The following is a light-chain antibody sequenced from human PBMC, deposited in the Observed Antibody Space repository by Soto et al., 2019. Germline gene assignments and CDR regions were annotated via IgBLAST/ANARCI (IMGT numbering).Light chain of an antibody. J-gene: IGLJ1*01. CDR1: SSKIGAGYD. CDR2: GNS. Sequence: QSVRTQPPSVSGAPGQRVTISCTGSSSKIGAGYDVHWYQQLPGTAPKLLIYGNSNRPSGVPDRFSGSKSGTSASLAITGLQAEDEADYYCQSYDSSLSCFYVFGTGTKATVL. V-gene: IGLV1-40*01. CDR3: QSYDSSLSCFYV.